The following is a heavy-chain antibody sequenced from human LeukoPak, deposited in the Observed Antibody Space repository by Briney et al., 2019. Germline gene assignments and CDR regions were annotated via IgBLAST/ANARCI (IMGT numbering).Heavy chain of an antibody. D-gene: IGHD6-19*01. CDR2: IIPIFGTV. Sequence: ASVKVSCKASGGTFSSYGINWVRQAPGQGLEWMGGIIPIFGTVNYAQKFQGRVTMTTDTSTSTAYMELRSLRSDDTAVYYCARDLKRGYSSGRYSWGTGSSNDYWGQGTLVTVSS. V-gene: IGHV1-69*05. J-gene: IGHJ4*02. CDR1: GGTFSSYG. CDR3: ARDLKRGYSSGRYSWGTGSSNDY.